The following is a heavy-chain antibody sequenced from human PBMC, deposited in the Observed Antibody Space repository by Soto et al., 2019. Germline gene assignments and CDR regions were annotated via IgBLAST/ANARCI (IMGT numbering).Heavy chain of an antibody. Sequence: SETLSLTCAVYGGSFSGYYWSWIRQPPGKGLEWIGEINHSGSTNYNPSLKSRVTISVDTSKNQFSLKLSSVTAADTAVYYCARERTVTTLDYWGQGTLVTVS. CDR3: ARERTVTTLDY. D-gene: IGHD4-17*01. V-gene: IGHV4-34*01. CDR1: GGSFSGYY. CDR2: INHSGST. J-gene: IGHJ4*02.